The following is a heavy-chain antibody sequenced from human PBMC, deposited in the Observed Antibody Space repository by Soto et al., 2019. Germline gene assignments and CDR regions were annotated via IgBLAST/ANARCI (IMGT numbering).Heavy chain of an antibody. CDR1: GFSLSNAGLG. J-gene: IGHJ5*02. D-gene: IGHD6-13*01. V-gene: IGHV2-26*04. CDR3: ASTYSASWYWFDP. Sequence: QVTVKESGPVLVKPTETLKLTCTVSGFSLSNAGLGVSWIRQPPGKALEWLAHIFSNDEKSYSTSLKSRLTISKDTSKSQVFPIMTNMDPVDTATYYCASTYSASWYWFDPWGQGTLVTVSS. CDR2: IFSNDEK.